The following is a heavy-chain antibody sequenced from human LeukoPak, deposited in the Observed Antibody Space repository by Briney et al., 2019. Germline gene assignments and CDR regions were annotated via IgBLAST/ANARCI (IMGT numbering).Heavy chain of an antibody. Sequence: SETLSLTCTVSGGSISSSSYYWGWIRQPPGKGLEWIGEINHSGSTNYNPSLKSRVTISVDTSKNQFSLKLSSVTAADTAVYYCARGRRYSGSYWAYWGQGTLVTVSS. D-gene: IGHD1-26*01. J-gene: IGHJ4*02. V-gene: IGHV4-39*07. CDR3: ARGRRYSGSYWAY. CDR2: INHSGST. CDR1: GGSISSSSYY.